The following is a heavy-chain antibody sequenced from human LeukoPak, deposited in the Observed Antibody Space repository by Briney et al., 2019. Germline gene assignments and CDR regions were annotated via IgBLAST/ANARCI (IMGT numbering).Heavy chain of an antibody. CDR2: INTESSDI. J-gene: IGHJ5*02. V-gene: IGHV3-21*05. CDR3: ARDTFQPGLIDT. D-gene: IGHD2-2*01. CDR1: GFTFTNYA. Sequence: PGGSLRLSCAGSGFTFTNYAMNWVRQAPGKGLEWFSYINTESSDILYSDSVKGRFAISRDNARNTRYLQLSSLRAEESAVYYCARDTFQPGLIDTWGQGTLVTVSS.